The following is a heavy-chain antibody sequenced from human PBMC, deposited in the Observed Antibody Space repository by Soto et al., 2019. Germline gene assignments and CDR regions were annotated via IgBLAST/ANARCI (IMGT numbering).Heavy chain of an antibody. CDR2: ISSTSSYI. Sequence: EVQLVESGGGLVKPGGSLRLSCAASGFTFSGFGMNWVHQAPGKGLEWVSSISSTSSYIYQADSVRGRFTISRDNAKNSLFLQMNSLRAEDTAVYYCAREIVGTTRPFDYWGQGTLVTVSS. D-gene: IGHD1-26*01. CDR3: AREIVGTTRPFDY. CDR1: GFTFSGFG. J-gene: IGHJ4*02. V-gene: IGHV3-21*01.